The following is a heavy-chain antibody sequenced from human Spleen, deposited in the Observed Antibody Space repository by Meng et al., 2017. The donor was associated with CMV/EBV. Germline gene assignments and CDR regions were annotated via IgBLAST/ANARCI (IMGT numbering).Heavy chain of an antibody. CDR2: ISSSGTTM. Sequence: GGSLRLSCAASGFTFSSYSMNWVRQAPGKGLEWVSYISSSGTTMYYADSVKGRFTISRDSAKNSLYLQMNSLRAEDTAVYYCAREGGDLSGYYGAWGQGTLVTVSS. V-gene: IGHV3-48*04. CDR1: GFTFSSYS. J-gene: IGHJ5*02. D-gene: IGHD3-22*01. CDR3: AREGGDLSGYYGA.